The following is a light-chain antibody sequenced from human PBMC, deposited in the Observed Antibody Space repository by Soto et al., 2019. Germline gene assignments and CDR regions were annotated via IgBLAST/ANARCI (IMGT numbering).Light chain of an antibody. J-gene: IGLJ3*02. CDR1: SGHSSYA. Sequence: QLVLTQSPSXXXXXXXXXXXTCTLSSGHSSYAIAWHQQQPEKGPRYLMKLNSDGSHSKGDGIPDRFSGSSSGAERYLTISSLQSEDEADYYCQTWGTGLLVFGGGTKVTVL. CDR3: QTWGTGLLV. V-gene: IGLV4-69*01. CDR2: LNSDGSH.